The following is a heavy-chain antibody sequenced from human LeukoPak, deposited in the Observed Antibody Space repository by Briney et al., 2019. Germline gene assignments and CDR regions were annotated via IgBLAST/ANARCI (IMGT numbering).Heavy chain of an antibody. D-gene: IGHD3-22*01. CDR2: IYYGGST. V-gene: IGHV4-39*07. J-gene: IGHJ4*02. Sequence: PSETLSLTCTVSGGSVDSSSHYWGWIRQPPGKGLEWIATIYYGGSTYYYPSLKSRVTISIDTSKNQFSLRLSSVTAADTAVYYCARGPPYYYDSSGSFDQWGQGTLVTVSS. CDR3: ARGPPYYYDSSGSFDQ. CDR1: GGSVDSSSHY.